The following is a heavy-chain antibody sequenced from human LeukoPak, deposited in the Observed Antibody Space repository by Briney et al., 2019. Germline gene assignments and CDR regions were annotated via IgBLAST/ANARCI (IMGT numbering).Heavy chain of an antibody. CDR1: GGSISSYY. V-gene: IGHV4-59*01. J-gene: IGHJ4*02. D-gene: IGHD1-26*01. CDR2: IYYSGST. CDR3: ARDRGVGVDY. Sequence: SEILSLTCTVSGGSISSYYWSWIRQPPGKGLEWIGYIYYSGSTNYNPSLKSRVTISVDTSQNQFSLKLSSVTAADTAVYYCARDRGVGVDYWGQGTLVTVSS.